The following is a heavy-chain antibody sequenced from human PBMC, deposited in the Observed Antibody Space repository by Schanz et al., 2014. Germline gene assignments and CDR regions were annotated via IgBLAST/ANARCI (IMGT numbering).Heavy chain of an antibody. CDR3: ASPSGYSDYGTYFDF. J-gene: IGHJ4*02. CDR1: GFTFSTYA. CDR2: ISNDGSIK. Sequence: VQLLESGGGLVQPGGSLRLSCAASGFTFSTYAMSWVRQAPGKGLEWVAVISNDGSIKYYADSVEGRFTISRDNSRNTLYLQMNSLRTEDTAVYYCASPSGYSDYGTYFDFWGQGTLVTVSS. D-gene: IGHD5-12*01. V-gene: IGHV3-30-3*01.